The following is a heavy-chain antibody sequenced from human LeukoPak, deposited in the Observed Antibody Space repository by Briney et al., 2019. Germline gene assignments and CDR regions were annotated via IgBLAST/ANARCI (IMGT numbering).Heavy chain of an antibody. Sequence: GGSLRLSCAASGFTFSSYSMNWVRQAPGKGLEWVSYISSSSSTTYYADSVKGRFTISRDNAKNSLYLQMNSLRAEDTAVYYCARGRRVLVVGATRRGFDFWGQGTLVTVSS. V-gene: IGHV3-48*04. CDR2: ISSSSSTT. D-gene: IGHD2-15*01. J-gene: IGHJ4*02. CDR1: GFTFSSYS. CDR3: ARGRRVLVVGATRRGFDF.